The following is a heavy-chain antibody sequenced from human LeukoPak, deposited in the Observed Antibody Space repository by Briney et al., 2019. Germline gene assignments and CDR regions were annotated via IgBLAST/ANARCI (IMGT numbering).Heavy chain of an antibody. CDR2: INQDGSEI. CDR3: VRDRGYSTFDY. D-gene: IGHD4-23*01. J-gene: IGHJ4*02. Sequence: GGSLRPSCEASGFLFSNSWMSWVRQAPGKGLEWVANINQDGSEINYVDSVKGRLTISRDNAKGSLYLQMNGLRAEDTAVYFCVRDRGYSTFDYWGQGTLVTVSS. V-gene: IGHV3-7*03. CDR1: GFLFSNSW.